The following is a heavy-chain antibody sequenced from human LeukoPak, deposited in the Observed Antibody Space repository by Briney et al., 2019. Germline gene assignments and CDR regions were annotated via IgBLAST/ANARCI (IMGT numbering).Heavy chain of an antibody. CDR1: GFTFSSYA. J-gene: IGHJ3*02. CDR2: ISYDGSNK. Sequence: GGSLRLSCAASGFTFSSYAMHWVRQAPGKGLEWVAVISYDGSNKYYADSVKGRFTISRDNSKNTLYLQMNSLRAEDTAVYYCAKGVRASDAFDIWGQGTMVTVSS. CDR3: AKGVRASDAFDI. V-gene: IGHV3-30-3*01.